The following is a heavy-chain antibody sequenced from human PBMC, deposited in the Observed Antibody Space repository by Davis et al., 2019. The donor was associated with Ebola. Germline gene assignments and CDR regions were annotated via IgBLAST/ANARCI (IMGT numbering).Heavy chain of an antibody. J-gene: IGHJ4*02. Sequence: GESLKISCAASGFTFSDYYMSWIRQAPGKGLEWVSYISSSGSTIYYADSVKGRFTISRDNAKNSLYLQMNSLRAEDTAVYYCARVWGKDDIVVVPAAMFDYWGQGTLVTVSS. CDR3: ARVWGKDDIVVVPAAMFDY. D-gene: IGHD2-2*01. CDR1: GFTFSDYY. CDR2: ISSSGSTI. V-gene: IGHV3-11*01.